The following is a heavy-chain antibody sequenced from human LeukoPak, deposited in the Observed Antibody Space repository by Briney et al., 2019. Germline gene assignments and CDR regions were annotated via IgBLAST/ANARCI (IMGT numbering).Heavy chain of an antibody. CDR3: ARGHYYDSSGLQH. Sequence: GASVKVSCKASGYTFTGYYMHWVRQAPGQGLEWMGWINPNSGNTGYAQKFQGRVTMTRNTSISTAYMELSSLRSEDTAVYYCARGHYYDSSGLQHWGQGTLVTVSS. CDR1: GYTFTGYY. J-gene: IGHJ1*01. CDR2: INPNSGNT. V-gene: IGHV1-8*02. D-gene: IGHD3-22*01.